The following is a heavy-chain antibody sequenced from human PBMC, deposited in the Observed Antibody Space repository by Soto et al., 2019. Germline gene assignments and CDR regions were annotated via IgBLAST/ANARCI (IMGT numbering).Heavy chain of an antibody. V-gene: IGHV1-69*13. J-gene: IGHJ6*02. CDR2: IIPIFGTA. CDR3: ASRTMGGYSYGYAYYYGMDV. Sequence: SVKVSCKASGGTFSSYAISWVRQAPGQGLEWMGGIIPIFGTANYAQKFQGRVTITADESTSTAYMELSSLRSEDTAVYYCASRTMGGYSYGYAYYYGMDVWGQGTTVTSP. CDR1: GGTFSSYA. D-gene: IGHD5-18*01.